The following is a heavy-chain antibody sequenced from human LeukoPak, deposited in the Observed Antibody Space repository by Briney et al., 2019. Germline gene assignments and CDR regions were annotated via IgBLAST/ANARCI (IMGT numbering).Heavy chain of an antibody. Sequence: PGGSLRLSCAASGFTFSSYAMSWVRQAPGKGLEWVSAISGSGGSIYYADSVKGRFTISRDNSKNTLYLQMNSLRAEDTAVYYCAKAIDWGWVAGPVTPISFDYWGQGTLITVSS. D-gene: IGHD3/OR15-3a*01. CDR2: ISGSGGSI. CDR1: GFTFSSYA. J-gene: IGHJ4*02. V-gene: IGHV3-23*01. CDR3: AKAIDWGWVAGPVTPISFDY.